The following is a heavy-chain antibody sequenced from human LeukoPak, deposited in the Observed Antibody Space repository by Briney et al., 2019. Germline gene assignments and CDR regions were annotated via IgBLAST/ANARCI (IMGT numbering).Heavy chain of an antibody. J-gene: IGHJ6*03. CDR3: ARVREDFCMDV. CDR1: GFTFSSYS. V-gene: IGHV3-21*01. CDR2: ISSSSSYI. D-gene: IGHD3-3*01. Sequence: GGSLRLSCAASGFTFSSYSMNWVRQAPGKGLEWVSSISSSSSYIYYADSVEGRFTISRGNAKNSLYLQMNSLRAEDTAVYYCARVREDFCMDVWGKGTTVTVSS.